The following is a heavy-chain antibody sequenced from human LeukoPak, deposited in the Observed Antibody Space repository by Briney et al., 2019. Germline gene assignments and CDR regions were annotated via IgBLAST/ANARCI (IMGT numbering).Heavy chain of an antibody. D-gene: IGHD4-23*01. V-gene: IGHV3-64*01. CDR1: GFTFSSYA. Sequence: PGGSLRLSCAASGFTFSSYAMHWVRQAPGKGLEYVSAISSNGGSTYYANSVKGRFTISRDNSKNTLYLQMGSLRAEDMAVYYCARGLYEYGGSSGDFDYWGQGTLVTVSS. CDR3: ARGLYEYGGSSGDFDY. CDR2: ISSNGGST. J-gene: IGHJ4*02.